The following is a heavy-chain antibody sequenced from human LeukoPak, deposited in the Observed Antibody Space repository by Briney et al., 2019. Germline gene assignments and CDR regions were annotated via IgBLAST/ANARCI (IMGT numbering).Heavy chain of an antibody. Sequence: ASVKVSCKASGYTFTGHFMHWVRQAPGQGLEWMGSINPNTGGTNYVQKFQGRVTMTRDTSIKTVDMELSSLRSDDTAVYYCATGEKGTSWWDDLQHWGQGTLVTVSS. CDR1: GYTFTGHF. CDR2: INPNTGGT. J-gene: IGHJ1*01. D-gene: IGHD1-26*01. V-gene: IGHV1-2*02. CDR3: ATGEKGTSWWDDLQH.